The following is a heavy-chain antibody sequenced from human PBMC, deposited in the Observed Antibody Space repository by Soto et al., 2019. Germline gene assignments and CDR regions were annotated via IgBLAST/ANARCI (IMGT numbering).Heavy chain of an antibody. CDR2: ISAYNGNT. D-gene: IGHD2-15*01. CDR3: AKEGYCSGGSCYPEYFQH. Sequence: GASVKVSCKASGYTFTNYGISWVRQAPGQGLEWMGWISAYNGNTNHAQNLQGRVTMTTDTSTSTAYMELRSLRSDDTAVYYCAKEGYCSGGSCYPEYFQHWGQGTLVTVSS. CDR1: GYTFTNYG. J-gene: IGHJ1*01. V-gene: IGHV1-18*04.